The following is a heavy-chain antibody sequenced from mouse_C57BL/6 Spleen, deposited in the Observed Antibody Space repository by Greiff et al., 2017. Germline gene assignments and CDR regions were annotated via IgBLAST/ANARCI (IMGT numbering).Heavy chain of an antibody. Sequence: QVQLQQPGTELVKPGASVKLSCKASGYTFTSYWMHWVKQRPGQGLEWIGNINPSNGGTNYNEKFKSKATLTVDKASSTAYMQLSSLTSEDSAVYYCARSRSNYGYFDVWGTGTTVTVSS. D-gene: IGHD1-1*01. CDR1: GYTFTSYW. CDR3: ARSRSNYGYFDV. CDR2: INPSNGGT. J-gene: IGHJ1*03. V-gene: IGHV1-53*01.